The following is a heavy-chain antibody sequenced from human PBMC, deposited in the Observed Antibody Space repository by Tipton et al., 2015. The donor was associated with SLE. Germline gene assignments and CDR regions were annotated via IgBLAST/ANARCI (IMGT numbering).Heavy chain of an antibody. CDR2: IYYTGST. CDR1: GVSITSGDYY. J-gene: IGHJ5*02. Sequence: TLSLTCSVSGVSITSGDYYWSWVRQHPGRGLEWIGYIYYTGSTFYNPSLKSRLTLSVDTSTRQFSLKLTSVTAADTAVYYCAALVVGGSQEWFDPWGQGTLVTVSS. D-gene: IGHD2-15*01. CDR3: AALVVGGSQEWFDP. V-gene: IGHV4-31*03.